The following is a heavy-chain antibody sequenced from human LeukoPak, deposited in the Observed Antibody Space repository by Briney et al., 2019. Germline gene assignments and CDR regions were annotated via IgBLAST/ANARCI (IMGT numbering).Heavy chain of an antibody. CDR3: ARSITMIVVVITTGAFDI. Sequence: GGSLRLSCAASGFTFSSYSMNWVRQAPGKGLEWVSSISSSSSYIYYADSVKGRFTISRGNAKNSLYLQMNSLRAEDTAVYYCARSITMIVVVITTGAFDIWGQGTMVTVSS. CDR1: GFTFSSYS. D-gene: IGHD3-22*01. CDR2: ISSSSSYI. V-gene: IGHV3-21*01. J-gene: IGHJ3*02.